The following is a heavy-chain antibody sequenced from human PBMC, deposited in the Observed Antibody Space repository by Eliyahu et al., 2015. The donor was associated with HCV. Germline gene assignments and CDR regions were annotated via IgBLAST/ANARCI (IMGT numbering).Heavy chain of an antibody. CDR2: ISYDGSNK. J-gene: IGHJ6*02. V-gene: IGHV3-30*18. CDR1: GFTFSSYG. Sequence: QVQLVESGGGVVQPGRSLRLSCAASGFTFSSYGMHWVRQAPGKGLEWVAVISYDGSNKYYADSVKGRFTISRDNSKNTLYLQMDSLRAEDTAVYYCAKATRSGVYYHYGMDVWGQGTTVTVSS. CDR3: AKATRSGVYYHYGMDV. D-gene: IGHD2-15*01.